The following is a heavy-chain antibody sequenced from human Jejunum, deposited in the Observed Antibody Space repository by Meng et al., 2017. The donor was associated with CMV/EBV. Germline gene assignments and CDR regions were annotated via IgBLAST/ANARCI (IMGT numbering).Heavy chain of an antibody. Sequence: TVSDQLYKLTLQASRKGLEWIAYISGSGTTKYYADSVKGRFTISRDNAKNSLYLQMNSLRAEDTALYYCAQTGARGFGAGYGMDVWGQGTTVTVSS. CDR1: TVSDQL. V-gene: IGHV3-11*01. CDR3: AQTGARGFGAGYGMDV. J-gene: IGHJ6*02. CDR2: ISGSGTTK. D-gene: IGHD3-10*01.